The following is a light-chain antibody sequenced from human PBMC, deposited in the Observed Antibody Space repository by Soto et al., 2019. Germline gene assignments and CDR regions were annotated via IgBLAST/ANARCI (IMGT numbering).Light chain of an antibody. V-gene: IGLV1-40*01. CDR1: SSNIGAGYD. CDR3: QSYDSSLSGWV. CDR2: DNS. J-gene: IGLJ3*02. Sequence: QSVLTQPPSVSGAPGQRVTISCTGSSSNIGAGYDVHWYQQLPGTAPKLLIYDNSNRPSGVPYRFSGSKSGTSASLAITGLQAEDEADYYCQSYDSSLSGWVFGGGTQLTVL.